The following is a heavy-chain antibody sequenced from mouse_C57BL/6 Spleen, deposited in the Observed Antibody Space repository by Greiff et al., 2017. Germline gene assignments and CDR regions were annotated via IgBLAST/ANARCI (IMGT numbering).Heavy chain of an antibody. CDR2: INPSTGGT. CDR1: GYSFTCYY. V-gene: IGHV1-42*01. CDR3: ARDSSGYGCAY. D-gene: IGHD3-2*02. Sequence: EVQPQQSGPELVKPGASVKIYCKAFGYSFTCYYMNWVKQSTEKSLEWIGEINPSTGGTTYNQKFKAQATLTVDKSSSTAYMQLKSLTSEDSAVYYCARDSSGYGCAYWGQGTLVTVSA. J-gene: IGHJ3*01.